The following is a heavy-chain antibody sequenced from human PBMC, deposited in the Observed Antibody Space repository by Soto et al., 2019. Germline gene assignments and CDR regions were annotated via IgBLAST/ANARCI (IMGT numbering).Heavy chain of an antibody. CDR2: IYYSGST. J-gene: IGHJ6*02. CDR1: GGSISGYY. CDR3: ARGYAQVFNTGDYHQYRLAV. V-gene: IGHV4-59*08. Sequence: SETLSLTCSVSGGSISGYYWSWIRQPPGKGLEWIGYIYYSGSTNYNPSLKSRVTISVDTSKNQFSLKLSSVTAADTAVYYCARGYAQVFNTGDYHQYRLAVRGQGTTDPVSS. D-gene: IGHD3-16*01.